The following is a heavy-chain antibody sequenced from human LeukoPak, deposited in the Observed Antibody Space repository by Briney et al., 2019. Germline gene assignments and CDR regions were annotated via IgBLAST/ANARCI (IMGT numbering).Heavy chain of an antibody. J-gene: IGHJ4*02. CDR3: AMVYAIGFDY. Sequence: SVKVSCKASGGTFSSYAISWVRQAPGQGLEWMGGIIPIFGTANYAQKFQGRVTITTDESTSTTYMELSSLRSEDTAVYYCAMVYAIGFDYWGQGTLVTVSS. D-gene: IGHD2-8*01. CDR2: IIPIFGTA. V-gene: IGHV1-69*05. CDR1: GGTFSSYA.